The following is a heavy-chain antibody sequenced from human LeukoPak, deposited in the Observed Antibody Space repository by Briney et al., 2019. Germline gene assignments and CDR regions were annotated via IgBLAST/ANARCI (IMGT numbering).Heavy chain of an antibody. Sequence: NPGGSLRLSCAASGFTFSNAWMSWVRQAPGKGLEWVGRIKSKTDGGTTDYAAPVKGRFTISRDDSKNTLYLQMNSLKTEDTAAYYCTTESSGSYYRFYWGQGTLVTVSS. D-gene: IGHD1-26*01. V-gene: IGHV3-15*01. J-gene: IGHJ4*02. CDR1: GFTFSNAW. CDR3: TTESSGSYYRFY. CDR2: IKSKTDGGTT.